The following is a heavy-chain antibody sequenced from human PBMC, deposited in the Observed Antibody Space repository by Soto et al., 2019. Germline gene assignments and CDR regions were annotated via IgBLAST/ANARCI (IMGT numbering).Heavy chain of an antibody. CDR3: ARAISGYVT. CDR2: INAGNGNT. J-gene: IGHJ5*02. D-gene: IGHD5-12*01. V-gene: IGHV1-3*01. Sequence: GASVKVSCKASGITFSTYAIHWARQAPGQRLEWMGWINAGNGNTRYSQKFQGRVTLTRDTSASTAYMDLSSLRSEDTAIYYCARAISGYVTWGQGTLVTVSS. CDR1: GITFSTYA.